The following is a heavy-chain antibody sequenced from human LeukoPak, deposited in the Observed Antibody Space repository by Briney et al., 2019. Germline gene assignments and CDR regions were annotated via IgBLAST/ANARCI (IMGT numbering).Heavy chain of an antibody. CDR1: GFTFSSYA. J-gene: IGHJ6*03. CDR3: AKALRYYDFWSGYYTGNYYYYYMDV. CDR2: ISGSGGST. V-gene: IGHV3-23*01. Sequence: GGSLRLSCAASGFTFSSYAMSWVRQAPGKGLEWVSAISGSGGSTYYADSVKGRFTISRDNSKNTLYLQMNSLRAEDTAVYYCAKALRYYDFWSGYYTGNYYYYYMDVWGKGTTVTVSS. D-gene: IGHD3-3*01.